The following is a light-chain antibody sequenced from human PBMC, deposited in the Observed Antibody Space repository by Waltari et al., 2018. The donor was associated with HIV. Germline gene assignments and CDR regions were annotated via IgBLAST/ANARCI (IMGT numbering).Light chain of an antibody. Sequence: QSALTQSPSASGSPGQSVNISCSGATSDISDYNYLSWYQQHSDRPPKLIIFEVTKRPSGVPDRFSGSKSGNTASLFVSGLQPEDEATYFCSSFAGTHKLFGGGTKLTVL. J-gene: IGLJ2*01. V-gene: IGLV2-8*01. CDR3: SSFAGTHKL. CDR1: TSDISDYNY. CDR2: EVT.